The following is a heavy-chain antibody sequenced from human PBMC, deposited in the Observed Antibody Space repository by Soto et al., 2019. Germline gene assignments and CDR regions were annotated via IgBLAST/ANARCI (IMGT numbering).Heavy chain of an antibody. V-gene: IGHV5-10-1*01. Sequence: GESLKISCKGSGYSFTSYWISWVRQMPGKGLEWMGRIDPSDSYTNYSPSFQGHVTISADKSISTAYLQWSSLKASDTAMYYCARHEGGGNYYYGMDVWGQGTTVTVSS. CDR1: GYSFTSYW. J-gene: IGHJ6*02. D-gene: IGHD2-15*01. CDR3: ARHEGGGNYYYGMDV. CDR2: IDPSDSYT.